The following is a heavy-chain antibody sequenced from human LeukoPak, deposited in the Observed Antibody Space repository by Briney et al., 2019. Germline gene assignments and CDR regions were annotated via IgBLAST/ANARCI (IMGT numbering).Heavy chain of an antibody. CDR1: GYTFTSYD. V-gene: IGHV1-8*03. Sequence: ASVTVSCKASGYTFTSYDINWVRQATGQGLEWMGWMNPNSGNTGYAQKFQGRVTITRNTSISTAYMELSSLRSEDTAVYYCARGRVVAATPFDYWGQGTLVTVSS. CDR2: MNPNSGNT. D-gene: IGHD2-15*01. CDR3: ARGRVVAATPFDY. J-gene: IGHJ4*02.